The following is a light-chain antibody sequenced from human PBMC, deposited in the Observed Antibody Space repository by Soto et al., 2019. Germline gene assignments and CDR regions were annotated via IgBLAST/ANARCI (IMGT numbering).Light chain of an antibody. Sequence: DIVMTQSPATLSVSPGERATLSCRARQSVSSNLAWYQQKPGQAPWLLIYRASTRATGIPARFSGSGSGTEFTLTISSLQSEDFAVYYCQQYNNWPPWTFGQGTKVEIK. CDR1: QSVSSN. V-gene: IGKV3-15*01. CDR2: RAS. CDR3: QQYNNWPPWT. J-gene: IGKJ1*01.